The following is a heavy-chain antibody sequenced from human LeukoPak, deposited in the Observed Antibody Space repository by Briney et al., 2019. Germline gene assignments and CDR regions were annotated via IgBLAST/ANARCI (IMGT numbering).Heavy chain of an antibody. CDR2: ISGSGGST. CDR1: GFTFSSYA. D-gene: IGHD6-19*01. V-gene: IGHV3-23*01. CDR3: AKSRYSSGWYYFDY. J-gene: IGHJ4*02. Sequence: GVSLRLSCAASGFTFSSYAMSWVRQAPGKGLEWVSAISGSGGSTYYADSVKGRFTISRDNSKNTLYLQMNSLGAEDTAVYYCAKSRYSSGWYYFDYWGQGTLVTVSS.